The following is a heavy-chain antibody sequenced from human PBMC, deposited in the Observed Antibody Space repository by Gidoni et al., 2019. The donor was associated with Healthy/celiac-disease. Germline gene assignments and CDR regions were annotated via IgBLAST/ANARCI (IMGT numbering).Heavy chain of an antibody. V-gene: IGHV3-30*18. J-gene: IGHJ4*02. CDR1: GFTFSSYG. D-gene: IGHD3-22*01. Sequence: QVQLVESGGGVVQPGRSLRLSCAASGFTFSSYGMHWVRQAPGKGLEWVAVISYDGSNKYYADSVKGRFTISRDNSKNTLYLQMNSLRAEDTAVYYCAKDGPLYDSSGYYFDYWGQGTLVTVSS. CDR3: AKDGPLYDSSGYYFDY. CDR2: ISYDGSNK.